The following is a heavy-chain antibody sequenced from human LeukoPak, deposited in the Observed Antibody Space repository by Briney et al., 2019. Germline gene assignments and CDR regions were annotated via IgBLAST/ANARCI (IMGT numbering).Heavy chain of an antibody. CDR3: ARGGITGTTRGPTRLNDALDI. J-gene: IGHJ3*02. CDR1: GYTFTGYY. V-gene: IGHV1-2*04. CDR2: INPNSGGT. Sequence: ASVTVSCKASGYTFTGYYMHWVRQAPGQGLEWMGWINPNSGGTNYAQKFQGWVTMTRDTSISTAYMELSGLRSDDTAVYYCARGGITGTTRGPTRLNDALDIWGQGTMVTVSS. D-gene: IGHD1-20*01.